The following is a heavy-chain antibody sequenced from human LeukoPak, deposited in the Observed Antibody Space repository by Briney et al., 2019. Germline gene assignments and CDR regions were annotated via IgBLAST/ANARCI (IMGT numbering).Heavy chain of an antibody. Sequence: GGSLRLSCAASGFTFSNYGMHWVRQAPGKGLEWVAVIWFDGTNKYYADSVRGRFTISRDNSKNTLYLQMSSLRAEDTAVYYCARDRGVAAHLDYWGQGTPVTVSS. CDR2: IWFDGTNK. D-gene: IGHD5-12*01. CDR1: GFTFSNYG. V-gene: IGHV3-33*01. J-gene: IGHJ4*02. CDR3: ARDRGVAAHLDY.